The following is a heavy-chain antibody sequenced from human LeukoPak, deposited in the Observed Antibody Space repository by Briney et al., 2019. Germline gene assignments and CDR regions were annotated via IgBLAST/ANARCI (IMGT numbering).Heavy chain of an antibody. CDR2: INHSGST. D-gene: IGHD3-16*01. J-gene: IGHJ6*02. CDR1: GGSISSYY. CDR3: AGEKVPFGLYYYYYGMDV. V-gene: IGHV4-34*01. Sequence: SETLSLTCTVSGGSISSYYWSWIRQPPGKGLEWIGEINHSGSTNYNPSLKSRVTISVDTSKNQFSLKLSSVTAADTAVYYCAGEKVPFGLYYYYYGMDVWGQGTTVTVSS.